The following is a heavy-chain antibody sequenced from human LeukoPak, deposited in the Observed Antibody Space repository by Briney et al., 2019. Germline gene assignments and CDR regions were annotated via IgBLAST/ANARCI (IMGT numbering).Heavy chain of an antibody. Sequence: GGSLRLSCAASGFTFSSYGMHWVRQAPGKGLEWVAVISYDGSNKYYADSVKGRFTISRDNSKNTLYLQMNSLRAEDTAVYYCAKLVAARRYNFDYWGQGTLVTVSS. V-gene: IGHV3-30*18. J-gene: IGHJ4*02. CDR3: AKLVAARRYNFDY. CDR2: ISYDGSNK. D-gene: IGHD6-6*01. CDR1: GFTFSSYG.